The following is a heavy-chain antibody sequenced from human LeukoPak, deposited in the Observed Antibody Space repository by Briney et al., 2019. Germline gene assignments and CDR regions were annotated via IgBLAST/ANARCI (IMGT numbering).Heavy chain of an antibody. V-gene: IGHV3-74*01. CDR1: GFTFSSYW. J-gene: IGHJ3*02. Sequence: GGSLRLSCAASGFTFSSYWMHWVRQAPGKGLVWVSRINSDGSSTSYADSVKGRFTISRDNAKNTLYLQTNSLRAEDTAVYYCARDRPLLALDMWGQGTMVTVSS. CDR2: INSDGSST. CDR3: ARDRPLLALDM. D-gene: IGHD2/OR15-2a*01.